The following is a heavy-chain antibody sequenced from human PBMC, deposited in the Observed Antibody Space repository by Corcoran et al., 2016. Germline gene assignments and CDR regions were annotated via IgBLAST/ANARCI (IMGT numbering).Heavy chain of an antibody. D-gene: IGHD6-19*01. CDR1: GFTFSSYW. Sequence: EVQLVESGGGLVQPGGSLRLSCAASGFTFSSYWMHWVRQAPGKGLVWVSRINSDGCSTSYADSVKGRFTISRDNATNTLYLQMNRLRAGDTAVYDCARAVAVAGRGGWFDPWGQGTLVTVSS. CDR3: ARAVAVAGRGGWFDP. V-gene: IGHV3-74*01. CDR2: INSDGCST. J-gene: IGHJ5*02.